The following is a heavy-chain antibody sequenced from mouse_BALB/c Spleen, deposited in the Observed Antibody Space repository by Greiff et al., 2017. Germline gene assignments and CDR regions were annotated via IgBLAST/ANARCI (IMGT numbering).Heavy chain of an antibody. CDR3: ARGFDY. Sequence: QVQLQQSGAELVRPGTSVKISCKASGYAFTNYWLGWVKQRPGHGLEWIGDIYPGSGNTYYNEKFKGKATLTADKSSSTAHMQLSSLTSEDSAVYFCARGFDYWGQGTTLTVSS. J-gene: IGHJ2*01. V-gene: IGHV1-63*01. CDR2: IYPGSGNT. CDR1: GYAFTNYW.